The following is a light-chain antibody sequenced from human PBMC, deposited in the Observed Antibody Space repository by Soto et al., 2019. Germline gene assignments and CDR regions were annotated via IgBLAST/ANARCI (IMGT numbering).Light chain of an antibody. J-gene: IGKJ4*01. CDR2: AAS. V-gene: IGKV1-12*01. Sequence: DIQMTQSPSALSASVGDRVTITCRASQSIKTWLAWYQRKPGKAPKLLIYAASSLQSGVPSRFSGSGSGTDFTLTISSLQPEDFATYYCQQANSFPLTFGGGTKVDI. CDR3: QQANSFPLT. CDR1: QSIKTW.